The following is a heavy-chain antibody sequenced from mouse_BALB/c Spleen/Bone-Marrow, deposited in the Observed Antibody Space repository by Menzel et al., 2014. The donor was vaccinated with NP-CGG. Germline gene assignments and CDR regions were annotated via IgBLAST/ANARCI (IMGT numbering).Heavy chain of an antibody. D-gene: IGHD4-1*01. CDR2: INSGSSIT. CDR3: TRSRGNWDDFDV. Sequence: VQGVESGGGLVQPGGSRKLSCAASGFTFSSFGMHWARQAPEKGLEWVAYINSGSSITYYADTLKGRFTISRDNPKNTLFLQMTSLRSEDTAIYYCTRSRGNWDDFDVWGAGTTVTVSS. J-gene: IGHJ1*01. V-gene: IGHV5-17*02. CDR1: GFTFSSFG.